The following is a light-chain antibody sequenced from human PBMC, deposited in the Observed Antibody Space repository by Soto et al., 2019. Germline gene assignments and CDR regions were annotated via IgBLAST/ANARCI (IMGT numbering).Light chain of an antibody. V-gene: IGLV1-44*01. J-gene: IGLJ2*01. CDR1: TSNVESNT. Sequence: QSVLTQPPSASGTPGQRVTISCSESTSNVESNTVNWYQHLPGAAPKLLIYNHNQRPSGVPDRFSGSKSGTSASLAISGLQADDEADYYCQSYDPTLRTSLFGGGTQLTVL. CDR2: NHN. CDR3: QSYDPTLRTSL.